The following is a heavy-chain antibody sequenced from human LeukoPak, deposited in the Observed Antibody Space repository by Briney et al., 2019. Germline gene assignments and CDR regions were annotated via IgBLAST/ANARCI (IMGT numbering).Heavy chain of an antibody. D-gene: IGHD1-14*01. CDR2: ISSSSSTI. J-gene: IGHJ6*02. CDR3: ARGRTLGGMDV. Sequence: TGGSLRLSCAVSGFTFSSAWMNWVRQAPGKGLEWVSYISSSSSTIYYADSVKGRFTISRDNAKNSLYLQMNSLRAEDTAVYYCARGRTLGGMDVWGQGTTVTVSS. V-gene: IGHV3-48*04. CDR1: GFTFSSAW.